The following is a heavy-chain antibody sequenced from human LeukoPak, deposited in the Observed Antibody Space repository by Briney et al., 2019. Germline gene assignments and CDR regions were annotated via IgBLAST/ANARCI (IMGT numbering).Heavy chain of an antibody. CDR2: IIPIFGTA. CDR1: GGTFSSYA. J-gene: IGHJ4*02. CDR3: ARDRGATSHFDY. Sequence: SVKVSCKASGGTFSSYAISWVRQAPGQGLEWMGGIIPIFGTANYAQKFQGRVTITADKSTSTAYMELSSLRSEDTAVYYCARDRGATSHFDYWGQGTLVTVSS. D-gene: IGHD5-12*01. V-gene: IGHV1-69*06.